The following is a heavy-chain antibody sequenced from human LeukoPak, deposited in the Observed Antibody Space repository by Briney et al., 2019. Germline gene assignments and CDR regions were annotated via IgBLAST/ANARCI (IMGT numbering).Heavy chain of an antibody. V-gene: IGHV3-21*04. D-gene: IGHD3-10*01. Sequence: GGSLRLSCAASGFIFSSYSMNWVRQAPGKGLEWVSSISSGSSYIYYADSVKGRFTISRDNSKNTVYLQMNSLRAEDTAVYYCAKVMKGSERLTMVRGVIIKTAGLYYMDVWGKGTTVTVSS. CDR1: GFIFSSYS. CDR3: AKVMKGSERLTMVRGVIIKTAGLYYMDV. J-gene: IGHJ6*03. CDR2: ISSGSSYI.